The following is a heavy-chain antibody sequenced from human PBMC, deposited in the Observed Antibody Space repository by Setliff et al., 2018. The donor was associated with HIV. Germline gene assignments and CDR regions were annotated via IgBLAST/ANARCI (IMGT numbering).Heavy chain of an antibody. Sequence: GASVKVSCKASGYSFSSYGISWVRQAPGQGLEWMGWISAYNGNTNYAQKLQGRVTMTTDTYTSTAYMELKRLTSDDTAVYYCARDGVWDEYYYYYMDVWGKGTTVTVSS. CDR1: GYSFSSYG. CDR3: ARDGVWDEYYYYYMDV. J-gene: IGHJ6*03. V-gene: IGHV1-18*01. CDR2: ISAYNGNT. D-gene: IGHD3-16*01.